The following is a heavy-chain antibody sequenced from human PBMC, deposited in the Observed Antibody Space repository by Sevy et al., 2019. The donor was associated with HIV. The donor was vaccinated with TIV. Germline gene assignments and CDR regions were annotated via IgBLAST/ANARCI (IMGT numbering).Heavy chain of an antibody. V-gene: IGHV4-39*01. CDR2: IYYSGST. Sequence: SETLSLTCTVSGGSISSSSYYWGWIRQPPGKGLEWIGSIYYSGSTYYNPSLKSRVTISVDTSKNQFSLKLSSVTAADTAVYYCARRHVGYCSSTSCYAGDWFDPWGLGTLVTVSS. D-gene: IGHD2-2*01. CDR3: ARRHVGYCSSTSCYAGDWFDP. J-gene: IGHJ5*02. CDR1: GGSISSSSYY.